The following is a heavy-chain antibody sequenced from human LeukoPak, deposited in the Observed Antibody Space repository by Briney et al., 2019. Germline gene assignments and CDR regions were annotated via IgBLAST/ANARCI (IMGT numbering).Heavy chain of an antibody. V-gene: IGHV4-59*12. CDR1: GGSLSSYS. CDR3: ARDPPPMTTVTTYYYYGMDV. D-gene: IGHD4-17*01. Sequence: SETLSLTCTVSGGSLSSYSWSWIRQPPGKGLEWVGYIYYSGSTNYNPSLTSLVTMSVDTSKNQFSLKLSSVTAADTAVYYCARDPPPMTTVTTYYYYGMDVWGQGTTVTVSS. J-gene: IGHJ6*02. CDR2: IYYSGST.